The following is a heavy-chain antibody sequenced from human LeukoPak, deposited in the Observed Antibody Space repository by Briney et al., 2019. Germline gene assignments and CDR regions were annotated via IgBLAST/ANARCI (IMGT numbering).Heavy chain of an antibody. CDR2: IYYSGTT. V-gene: IGHV4-39*01. J-gene: IGHJ4*02. CDR3: ARHEAQDFDY. CDR1: GGSISSGGYY. Sequence: TSETLSLTCTVSGGSISSGGYYWSWIRQPPGKGLEWIGSIYYSGTTYYSSSLKNRVIISVDTSKNQFSLKLSSVTATDTAVYYCARHEAQDFDYWGQGTLVTVSS.